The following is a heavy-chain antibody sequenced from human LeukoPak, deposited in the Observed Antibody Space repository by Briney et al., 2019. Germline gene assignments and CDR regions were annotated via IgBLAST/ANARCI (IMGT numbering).Heavy chain of an antibody. Sequence: GASVKVSCKASGYTFTSYGISWVRQAPGRGLEWMGWISAYNGNTNYAQKLQGRVTMTTDTSTSTAYMELRSLRSEDTAVYYCARARRPRMAGNWFDPWGQGTLVTVSS. J-gene: IGHJ5*02. V-gene: IGHV1-18*01. CDR3: ARARRPRMAGNWFDP. D-gene: IGHD2-8*01. CDR1: GYTFTSYG. CDR2: ISAYNGNT.